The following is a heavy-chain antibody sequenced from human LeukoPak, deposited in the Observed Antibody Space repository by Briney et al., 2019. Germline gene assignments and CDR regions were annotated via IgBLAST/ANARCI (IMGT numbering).Heavy chain of an antibody. Sequence: ASVKVSCKASGYTFTSYGISWVRQAPGQGLEWMGGIIPIFGTANYAQKFQGRVTITADESTSTAYMELSSLRSEDTAVYYCARGHPGLLRFLEWSQNWFDPWGQGTLVTVSS. D-gene: IGHD3-3*01. V-gene: IGHV1-69*13. J-gene: IGHJ5*02. CDR3: ARGHPGLLRFLEWSQNWFDP. CDR2: IIPIFGTA. CDR1: GYTFTSYG.